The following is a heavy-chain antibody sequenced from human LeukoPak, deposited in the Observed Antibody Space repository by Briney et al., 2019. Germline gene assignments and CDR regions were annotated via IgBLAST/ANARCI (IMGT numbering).Heavy chain of an antibody. D-gene: IGHD3-10*01. V-gene: IGHV3-64D*09. J-gene: IGHJ1*01. Sequence: GGSLRLSCAASGFTFSSYAMHWVRQAPGKGLEYVSAISSNGGSTYYADSVKGRFTISRDNSKNTLYLQMSSLRAEDTAVYYCVKGPMVRGVIKYFQHWGQGTLVTVSS. CDR1: GFTFSSYA. CDR2: ISSNGGST. CDR3: VKGPMVRGVIKYFQH.